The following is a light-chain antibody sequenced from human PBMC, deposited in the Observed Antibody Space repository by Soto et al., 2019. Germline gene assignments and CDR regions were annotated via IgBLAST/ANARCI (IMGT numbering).Light chain of an antibody. CDR3: MQALQTPRT. CDR1: QSLQHNNGNTL. Sequence: EIVMTQSPLSLTVTPGEPASNSCKSSQSLQHNNGNTLLDWYMQKPGQSPQLLIYLASRRAPGAPDRVSGSGSGTDFTLRISTVEADDAAIYYFMQALQTPRTFGQGTKLEI. CDR2: LAS. J-gene: IGKJ1*01. V-gene: IGKV2-28*01.